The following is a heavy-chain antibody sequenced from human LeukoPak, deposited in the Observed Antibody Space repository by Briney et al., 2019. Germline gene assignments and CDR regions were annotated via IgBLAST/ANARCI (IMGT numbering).Heavy chain of an antibody. Sequence: QAGGSLRLSCAASGFTFSSYAMHWVRQAPCKGLEWVAVISYDGTSKYYADSVKGRFTISRDNSKNTLYLQMNSLRAEDTAVYYCARTYGGNSAYWYFDLWGRGTLVTVSS. CDR2: ISYDGTSK. V-gene: IGHV3-30-3*01. CDR3: ARTYGGNSAYWYFDL. J-gene: IGHJ2*01. CDR1: GFTFSSYA. D-gene: IGHD4-23*01.